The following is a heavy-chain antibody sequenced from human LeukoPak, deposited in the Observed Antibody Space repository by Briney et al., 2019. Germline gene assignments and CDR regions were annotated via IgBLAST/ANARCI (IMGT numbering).Heavy chain of an antibody. V-gene: IGHV4-30-2*01. Sequence: IPSETLSLTCAVSGGSISSGGYSWSWIRQPPGKGLEWIGYIYHSGSTYYNPSLKSRVTISVDRSKNQFSLKLSSVTAADTAVYYCASQYSSSWYYYCYGMDVWGQGTTVTVSS. CDR2: IYHSGST. CDR3: ASQYSSSWYYYCYGMDV. CDR1: GGSISSGGYS. D-gene: IGHD6-13*01. J-gene: IGHJ6*02.